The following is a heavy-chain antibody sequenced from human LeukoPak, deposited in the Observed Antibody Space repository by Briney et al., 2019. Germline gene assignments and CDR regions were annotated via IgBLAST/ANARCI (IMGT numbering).Heavy chain of an antibody. J-gene: IGHJ6*03. CDR1: GYTFTSYG. D-gene: IGHD6-19*01. CDR2: MNPNSGNT. CDR3: ARGDSSGWYDYYYYYMDV. V-gene: IGHV1-8*01. Sequence: ASEKVSCKASGYTFTSYGINWVRQATGQGLEWMGWMNPNSGNTGYAQKFQGRVTMTRNASIITGYMELRSVRSKDTAVYYCARGDSSGWYDYYYYYMDVWGKGTTVTVSS.